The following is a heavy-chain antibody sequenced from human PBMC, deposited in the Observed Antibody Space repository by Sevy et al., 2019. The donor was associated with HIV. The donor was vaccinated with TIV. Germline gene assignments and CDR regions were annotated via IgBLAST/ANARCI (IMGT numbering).Heavy chain of an antibody. D-gene: IGHD3-22*01. CDR3: ARMGDYSDSSGYYPLKF. CDR2: INPNNGGT. V-gene: IGHV1-2*02. Sequence: ASVKVSCKASGYTFTGYYVHWVRQAPGQGLAWMGWINPNNGGTYFAKKFQDSVTLTTDTSVNTRYMELRSLTFDDTAIYYCARMGDYSDSSGYYPLKFWGQGTLVTVSS. CDR1: GYTFTGYY. J-gene: IGHJ4*02.